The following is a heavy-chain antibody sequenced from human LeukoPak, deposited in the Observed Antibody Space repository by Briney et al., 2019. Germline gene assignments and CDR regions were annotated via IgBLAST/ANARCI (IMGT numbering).Heavy chain of an antibody. CDR1: GFTFSNYG. Sequence: GGSLRLSCAASGFTFSNYGMSWVRQAPGKGLEWVSAISGSADNTYYVDSVKGRFTISRDNSRNTLYLQMNSLRAEDTAIYYCAKERESYFEFDLWGQGTLVTVSS. J-gene: IGHJ4*02. D-gene: IGHD1-26*01. V-gene: IGHV3-23*01. CDR2: ISGSADNT. CDR3: AKERESYFEFDL.